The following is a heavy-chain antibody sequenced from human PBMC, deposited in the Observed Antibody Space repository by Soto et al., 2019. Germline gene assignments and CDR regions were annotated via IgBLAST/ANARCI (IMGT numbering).Heavy chain of an antibody. Sequence: SLRLSCAASGFTFNSYAMSWVRQAPGKGLEWVSAISASGDSTYYADAVKGRFTISRDSSKNTLYLEMNSLRAEDTALYYCAKTPLRLVTGIFWFDPWGQGSLVTVSS. CDR2: ISASGDST. CDR1: GFTFNSYA. D-gene: IGHD6-6*01. V-gene: IGHV3-23*01. CDR3: AKTPLRLVTGIFWFDP. J-gene: IGHJ5*02.